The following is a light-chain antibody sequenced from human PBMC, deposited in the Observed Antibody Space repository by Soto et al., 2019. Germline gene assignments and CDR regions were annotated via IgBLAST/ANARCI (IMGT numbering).Light chain of an antibody. CDR2: EAA. J-gene: IGKJ1*01. Sequence: DIQMTQSPSTLSASVGDRVTITCRASQYIHNYLAWYQQKPGEAPKLLIYEAANLESGVPSRFSGSGTGTEFTLTFSSLQLDDFATYYCQQSNNYPWTFGQGTRVEI. V-gene: IGKV1-5*03. CDR3: QQSNNYPWT. CDR1: QYIHNY.